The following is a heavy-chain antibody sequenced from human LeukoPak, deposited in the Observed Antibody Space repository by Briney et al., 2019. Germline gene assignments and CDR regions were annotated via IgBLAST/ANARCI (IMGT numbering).Heavy chain of an antibody. J-gene: IGHJ4*02. Sequence: GRSMRLACAASGLTLIYYDMHWVRHVIGRGLEWVSATGIRGDTHYSGSVNGRFNISRENAESSLYLQMNSLRAEDTAVYYCARGGIQVSGIDEFDYWGQGTLVTVSS. D-gene: IGHD6-19*01. CDR3: ARGGIQVSGIDEFDY. V-gene: IGHV3-13*01. CDR2: TGIRGDT. CDR1: GLTLIYYD.